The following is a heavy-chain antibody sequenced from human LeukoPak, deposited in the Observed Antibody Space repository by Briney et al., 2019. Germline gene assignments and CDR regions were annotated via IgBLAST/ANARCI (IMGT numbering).Heavy chain of an antibody. V-gene: IGHV3-74*01. J-gene: IGHJ4*02. CDR1: GFTFSNYW. CDR3: ARNRLQPDTPAEYYFDY. CDR2: NNDGSST. Sequence: GGSLRLSCAASGFTFSNYWMHWVRQAPGKGLVWVSRNNDGSSTSYADSVKGRFTISRDNAKNSLYLQMNSLRAEDTAVYYCARNRLQPDTPAEYYFDYWGQGTLVTVSS. D-gene: IGHD1-14*01.